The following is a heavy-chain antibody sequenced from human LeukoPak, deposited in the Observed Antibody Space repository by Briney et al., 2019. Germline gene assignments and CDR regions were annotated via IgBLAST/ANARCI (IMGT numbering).Heavy chain of an antibody. V-gene: IGHV3-7*03. Sequence: GGSLRLSCAASGFTFSHYWMTWVRQAPGKGLEWVANIIQDGSEEFYVDSLKGRFTISRDNAKNSLYLQINSLRADDTAIYYCARDSGRFYIDYWGQGTLVTVSS. J-gene: IGHJ4*02. CDR3: ARDSGRFYIDY. CDR1: GFTFSHYW. CDR2: IIQDGSEE. D-gene: IGHD1-26*01.